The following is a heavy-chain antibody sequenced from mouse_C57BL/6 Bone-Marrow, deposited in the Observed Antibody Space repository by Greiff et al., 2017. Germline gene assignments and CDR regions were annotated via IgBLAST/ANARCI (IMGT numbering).Heavy chain of an antibody. D-gene: IGHD1-1*01. J-gene: IGHJ2*01. CDR1: GYTFTDYE. CDR3: TRLRDYFDD. CDR2: IDPETGGT. V-gene: IGHV1-15*01. Sequence: QVQLQQSGAELVRPGASVTLSCKASGYTFTDYEMHWVKQTPVHGLEWIGAIDPETGGTAYNQKFKGKAILTADKSSSTVYMELRSLTSEDSAVYYCTRLRDYFDDWGQGTTRTVSS.